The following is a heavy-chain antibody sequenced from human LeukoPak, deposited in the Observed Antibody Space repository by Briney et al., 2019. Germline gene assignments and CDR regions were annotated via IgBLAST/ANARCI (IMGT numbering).Heavy chain of an antibody. CDR1: GFTFSSYA. CDR2: ISGSGGST. D-gene: IGHD3-3*01. CDR3: AKDRPLDYDFWSGYSTGWFDY. V-gene: IGHV3-23*01. Sequence: QSGGSLRLSCAASGFTFSSYAMSWVRQAPGKGLEWVSAISGSGGSTYYADSVKGRFTISRDNSKNTLYLQMNSLRAEDTAVYYCAKDRPLDYDFWSGYSTGWFDYWGQGTLVTVSS. J-gene: IGHJ4*02.